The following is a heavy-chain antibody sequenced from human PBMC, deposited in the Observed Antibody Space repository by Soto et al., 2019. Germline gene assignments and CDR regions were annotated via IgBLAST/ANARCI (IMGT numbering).Heavy chain of an antibody. V-gene: IGHV1-8*02. J-gene: IGHJ6*02. CDR1: GYSFSTYD. D-gene: IGHD6-13*01. Sequence: ASVKFSCKASGYSFSTYDINWVRQAPGQGLEWMGWMNPSAGTTGSAQKFQGRVTMTWDTSMSTAYMELGSLKASDTAMYYCARHGAAAAPGYYYYYGMDVWGQGTTVTVSS. CDR2: MNPSAGTT. CDR3: ARHGAAAAPGYYYYYGMDV.